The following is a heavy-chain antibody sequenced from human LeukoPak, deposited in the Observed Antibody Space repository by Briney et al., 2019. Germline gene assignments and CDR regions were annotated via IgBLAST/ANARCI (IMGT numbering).Heavy chain of an antibody. Sequence: VSVKVSCKASGYTFTSYGISWVRQARGKGLEWMGWISAYNGNKHYAQILQGRVTKHRDTSTSTAYMELRSLRSDDTAVYYCARDPWAVAAYYFDYWVQGTLVTVSS. CDR3: ARDPWAVAAYYFDY. J-gene: IGHJ4*02. D-gene: IGHD6-19*01. CDR1: GYTFTSYG. CDR2: ISAYNGNK. V-gene: IGHV1-18*01.